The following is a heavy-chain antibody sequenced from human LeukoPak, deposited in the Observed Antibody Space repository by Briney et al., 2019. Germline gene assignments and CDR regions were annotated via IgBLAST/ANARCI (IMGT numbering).Heavy chain of an antibody. CDR2: ISSSSSYI. D-gene: IGHD3-22*01. Sequence: GGSLRLSCAASGFTFSSYSMNRVRQAPGKGLEWVSSISSSSSYIYYADSVKGRFTISRDNAKNSLYLQMNSLRAEDTAVYYCARDDYYDSSGYGGYFDYWGQGTLVTVSS. CDR3: ARDDYYDSSGYGGYFDY. CDR1: GFTFSSYS. J-gene: IGHJ4*02. V-gene: IGHV3-21*01.